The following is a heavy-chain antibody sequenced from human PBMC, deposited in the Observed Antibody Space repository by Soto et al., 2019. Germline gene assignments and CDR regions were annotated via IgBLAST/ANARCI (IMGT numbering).Heavy chain of an antibody. Sequence: QVQLVQSGAEVKKPGASVKVSCKASGYTFSSYGISWVRQAPGQGLQWVGWISAYNGNTNYAQKLQGRVTMTRDTSTTTAYMGLRSLRSDDTAVYDCARSLGSSSWYDYWGQGTLVTVSS. CDR2: ISAYNGNT. J-gene: IGHJ4*02. CDR3: ARSLGSSSWYDY. D-gene: IGHD6-13*01. CDR1: GYTFSSYG. V-gene: IGHV1-18*01.